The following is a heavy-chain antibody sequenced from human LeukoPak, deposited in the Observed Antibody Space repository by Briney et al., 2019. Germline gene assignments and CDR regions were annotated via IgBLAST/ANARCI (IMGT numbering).Heavy chain of an antibody. D-gene: IGHD3-3*01. Sequence: ASVKVSCKASGNTFTGYYMHWVRQAPGQGLEWMGWINPNSGGTNYAQKFQGRVTMTRDTSISTAYMELSRLRSDDTAVYYCARVMSGYSDAFDIWGQGTMVTVSS. J-gene: IGHJ3*02. CDR3: ARVMSGYSDAFDI. CDR2: INPNSGGT. V-gene: IGHV1-2*02. CDR1: GNTFTGYY.